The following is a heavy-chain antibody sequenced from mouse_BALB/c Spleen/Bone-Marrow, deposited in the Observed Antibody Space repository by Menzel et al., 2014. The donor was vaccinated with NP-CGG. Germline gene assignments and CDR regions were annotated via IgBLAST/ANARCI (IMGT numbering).Heavy chain of an antibody. Sequence: VQLQQSGAELAKPGASVKLSCTASGFNIKDTYMHWVKQRPEQGLEWIGRIDPANGNTKYDPKFQGKATITADTSSNTAYLQLSSLTSEDTAVYYCARWEYYAMDYWGQGTSGTVSS. V-gene: IGHV14-3*02. J-gene: IGHJ4*01. CDR3: ARWEYYAMDY. CDR1: GFNIKDTY. CDR2: IDPANGNT. D-gene: IGHD4-1*01.